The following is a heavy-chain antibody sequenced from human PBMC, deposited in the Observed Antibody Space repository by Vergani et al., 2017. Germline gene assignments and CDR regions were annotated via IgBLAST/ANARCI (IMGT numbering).Heavy chain of an antibody. CDR2: IYHSGTT. CDR1: GGSISSSNW. J-gene: IGHJ4*02. CDR3: ARDIAAAGNFDY. D-gene: IGHD6-13*01. V-gene: IGHV4-4*02. Sequence: QVQLQESGPGLVKPSGTLSLTCAVSGGSISSSNWWSWVRQPPGKGLEWIGEIYHSGTTNYNPSLKSRITISVDKSNNKFSLNLSAVTAADTAVYDCARDIAAAGNFDYWGQGTLVTVSS.